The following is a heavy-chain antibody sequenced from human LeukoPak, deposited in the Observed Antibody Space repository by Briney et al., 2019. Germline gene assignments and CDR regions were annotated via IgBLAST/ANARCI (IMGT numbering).Heavy chain of an antibody. V-gene: IGHV1-18*01. Sequence: VASVKVSCKASGYTFTSYGISWVRQAPGQGLEWMGWLSAYNGNTNYAQKLQGRVTMTTDTSTSTAYMELRSLRSDDTAVYYCARDENYYDSSGYNTGGYWGQGTLVTVSS. D-gene: IGHD3-22*01. J-gene: IGHJ4*02. CDR2: LSAYNGNT. CDR1: GYTFTSYG. CDR3: ARDENYYDSSGYNTGGY.